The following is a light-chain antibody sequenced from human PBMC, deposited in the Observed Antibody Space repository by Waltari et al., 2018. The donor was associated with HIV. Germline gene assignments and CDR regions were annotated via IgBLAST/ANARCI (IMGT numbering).Light chain of an antibody. Sequence: DIQMTQSQSSLSASVGDRVTITCRASQSISSYLNWYQQKPGKAPKLLIHAASSLQSGVPSRFSGSGSGTDFTLTINSLQPEDFATYYCQQSYSAPETFGQGTKLEIK. J-gene: IGKJ2*01. CDR3: QQSYSAPET. CDR1: QSISSY. CDR2: AAS. V-gene: IGKV1-39*01.